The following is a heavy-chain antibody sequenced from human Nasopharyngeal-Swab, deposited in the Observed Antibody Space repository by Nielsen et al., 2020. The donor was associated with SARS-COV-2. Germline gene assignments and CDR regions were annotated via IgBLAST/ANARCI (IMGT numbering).Heavy chain of an antibody. D-gene: IGHD1-26*01. V-gene: IGHV3-7*02. Sequence: GGSLRLSCAASGFTFSSYWMSWVRQAPGKGLEWVANIKQDGSEKYYVDSVKGRFTISRDNAKNSLYLQMNSLRDEDTAVYYCARSYSGSSASFDYWGQGTLVTVSS. J-gene: IGHJ4*02. CDR1: GFTFSSYW. CDR2: IKQDGSEK. CDR3: ARSYSGSSASFDY.